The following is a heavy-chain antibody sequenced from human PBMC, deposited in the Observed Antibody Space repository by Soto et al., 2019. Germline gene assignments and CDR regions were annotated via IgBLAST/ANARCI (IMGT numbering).Heavy chain of an antibody. V-gene: IGHV3-74*01. CDR2: INSDGSST. CDR3: AREQLTDYYYYYGMDV. J-gene: IGHJ6*02. Sequence: GGSLRLSCAASGFTFSSYWMHWVRQAPGKGLVWVSRINSDGSSTSYADSVKGRFTISRDNAKNTLYLQMNSLRAEDTAVYYCAREQLTDYYYYYGMDVWGQGTTVTVSS. CDR1: GFTFSSYW. D-gene: IGHD1-1*01.